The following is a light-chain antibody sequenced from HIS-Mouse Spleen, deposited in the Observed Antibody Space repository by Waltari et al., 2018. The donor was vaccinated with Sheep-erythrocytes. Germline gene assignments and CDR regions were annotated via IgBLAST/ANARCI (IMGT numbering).Light chain of an antibody. V-gene: IGLV2-11*01. CDR2: DVS. J-gene: IGLJ1*01. Sequence: QSALTQPRSVSASPGQSVTISCTGTSLDVGGYNYVSWYQQHPGKAPKLMIYDVSKRPSGVPDRFSGSKSGNTASLTISGLQAEDEADYYCCSYAGSYNHVFATGTKVTVL. CDR1: SLDVGGYNY. CDR3: CSYAGSYNHV.